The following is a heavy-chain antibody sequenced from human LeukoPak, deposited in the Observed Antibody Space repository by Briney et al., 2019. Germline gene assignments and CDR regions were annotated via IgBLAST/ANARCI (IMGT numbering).Heavy chain of an antibody. J-gene: IGHJ4*02. V-gene: IGHV1-2*02. CDR2: INPNSGST. Sequence: ASVKVSCKASGYTFTGYYMHWVRQAPGQGLEWMGWINPNSGSTNYAQKFQGRVTMTRDTSISTAYMELSRLRSDDTAVYYCARDPAGTPLDYWGQGTLVTVSS. CDR1: GYTFTGYY. CDR3: ARDPAGTPLDY. D-gene: IGHD2-15*01.